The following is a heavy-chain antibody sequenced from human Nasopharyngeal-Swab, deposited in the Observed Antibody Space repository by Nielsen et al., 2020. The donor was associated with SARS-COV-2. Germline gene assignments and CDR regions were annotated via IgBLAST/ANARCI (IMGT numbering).Heavy chain of an antibody. V-gene: IGHV4-61*09. CDR3: ARSPPIDPYYYYYMDV. CDR2: IYTSGST. Sequence: SETLSLTCTVSGGSISSGSYYWSWIRQPAGKGLEWIGHIYTSGSTNYNPSLKSRVTISVDTSKNQFSLKLRSVTAADTAVYYCARSPPIDPYYYYYMDVWGKGTTVTVSS. CDR1: GGSISSGSYY. J-gene: IGHJ6*03.